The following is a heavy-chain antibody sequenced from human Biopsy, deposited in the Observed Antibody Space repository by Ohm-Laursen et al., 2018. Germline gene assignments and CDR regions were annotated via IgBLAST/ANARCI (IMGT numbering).Heavy chain of an antibody. V-gene: IGHV1-2*02. CDR3: ALQSVAQMKNFDY. CDR1: GFSFTGYY. Sequence: ASVKVSCKASGFSFTGYYIHWVRQAPGQGLEWMGWISPKSGGTNYAQKVQGDITMTKNTSMSTAYMEMSRLRSDDTAVYYCALQSVAQMKNFDYWGQGTLVTVSS. D-gene: IGHD6-19*01. CDR2: ISPKSGGT. J-gene: IGHJ4*02.